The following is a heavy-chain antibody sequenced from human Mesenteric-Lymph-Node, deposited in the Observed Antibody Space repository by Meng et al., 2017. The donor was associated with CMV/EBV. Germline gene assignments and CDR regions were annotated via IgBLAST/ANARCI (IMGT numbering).Heavy chain of an antibody. J-gene: IGHJ4*02. CDR3: ARGSGGYFDY. Sequence: GESLKISCAASGFTFSSYSMNWVRQAPGKGLEWVSSISSSSSYIYYADSVKGRFTISRDNAKNSLYLQMNSLRAEDTAVYYCARGSGGYFDYWGQGTLVTVSS. D-gene: IGHD3-16*01. V-gene: IGHV3-21*01. CDR1: GFTFSSYS. CDR2: ISSSSSYI.